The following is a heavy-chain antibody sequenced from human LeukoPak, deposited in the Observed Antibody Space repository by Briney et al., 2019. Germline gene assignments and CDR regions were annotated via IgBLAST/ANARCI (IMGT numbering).Heavy chain of an antibody. J-gene: IGHJ4*02. CDR1: GYTFTSYD. D-gene: IGHD3-22*01. V-gene: IGHV1-8*01. CDR2: MNPNSGNT. CDR3: ARGYDSSGHQGDY. Sequence: VASVKVSCKASGYTFTSYDINWVRQATGQGLEWMGWMNPNSGNTGYAQKFQGRVTMTRNTSISTAYMELSSLRSEDTAVYYCARGYDSSGHQGDYWGQGTLVTVSS.